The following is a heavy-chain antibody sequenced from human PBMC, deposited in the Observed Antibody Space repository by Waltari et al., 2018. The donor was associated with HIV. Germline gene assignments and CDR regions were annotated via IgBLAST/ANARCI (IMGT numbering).Heavy chain of an antibody. CDR3: ARIVRNWFDS. V-gene: IGHV1-18*01. J-gene: IGHJ5*01. CDR1: GYNFTNHG. CDR2: ISAYNGNT. Sequence: QVQLVQSGAEVKKPGASVKVSCKASGYNFTNHGISWVRQTPGQGLECMGWISAYNGNTKYTQKFQDRVTMTTETSTSTAYMDLRRLRSDDTAVYYCARIVRNWFDSWGQGTLVTVSS. D-gene: IGHD2-15*01.